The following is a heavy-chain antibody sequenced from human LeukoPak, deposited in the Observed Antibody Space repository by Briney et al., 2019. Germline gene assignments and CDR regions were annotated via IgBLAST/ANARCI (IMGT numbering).Heavy chain of an antibody. D-gene: IGHD3-22*01. J-gene: IGHJ4*02. Sequence: SETLSLTCTVDCGSISTYYGSWIRQPPRKGLEWIGYIYYSGSTNYNPSLKSRVTIAVDTSKNQFSLKLSSVTAADTAVYYCARMYYYDSSGYLVDYWGQGTLVTVSS. V-gene: IGHV4-59*01. CDR1: CGSISTYY. CDR2: IYYSGST. CDR3: ARMYYYDSSGYLVDY.